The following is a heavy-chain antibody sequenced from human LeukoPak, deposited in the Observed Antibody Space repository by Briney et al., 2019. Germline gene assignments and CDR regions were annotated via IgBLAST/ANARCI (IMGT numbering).Heavy chain of an antibody. CDR2: IASDGSGT. J-gene: IGHJ4*02. CDR1: GFTFSSYW. V-gene: IGHV3-74*01. CDR3: ARGRPHGNDY. Sequence: GGSLRLSCAASGFTFSSYWMNWVRQAPGKGLVWVSRIASDGSGTTYADSVKGRFSISRDNAKNALYLQMNSLRVEDTAVYYCARGRPHGNDYWGQGTLVTVSS. D-gene: IGHD4-23*01.